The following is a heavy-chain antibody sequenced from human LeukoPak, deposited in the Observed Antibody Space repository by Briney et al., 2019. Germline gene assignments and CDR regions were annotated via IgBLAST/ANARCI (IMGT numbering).Heavy chain of an antibody. CDR3: ARYSSSWYGPGAFDI. CDR2: IYYSGST. CDR1: GGSISSYY. Sequence: SETLSLTCTVSGGSISSYYWSWIRQPPGKGLEWIGYIYYSGSTNYNPSLKSRVTISVDTSKNQFSLKLSSVTAADTAVYYCARYSSSWYGPGAFDIWGQGTMATVSS. J-gene: IGHJ3*02. D-gene: IGHD6-13*01. V-gene: IGHV4-59*08.